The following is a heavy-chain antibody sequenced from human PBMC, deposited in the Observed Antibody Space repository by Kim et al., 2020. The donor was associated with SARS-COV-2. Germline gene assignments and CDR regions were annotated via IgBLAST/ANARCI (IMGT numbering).Heavy chain of an antibody. V-gene: IGHV3-9*01. CDR2: ISWNSGSI. CDR3: AKDIRLGIAAARMSYGMDV. D-gene: IGHD6-13*01. J-gene: IGHJ6*02. CDR1: GFTFGDYA. Sequence: GGSLRLSCAASGFTFGDYAMHWVRQAPGKGLEWVSGISWNSGSIGYADSVKGRFTISRDNAKNSLYLQMNSLRAEDTALYYCAKDIRLGIAAARMSYGMDVWGQGTTVTVSS.